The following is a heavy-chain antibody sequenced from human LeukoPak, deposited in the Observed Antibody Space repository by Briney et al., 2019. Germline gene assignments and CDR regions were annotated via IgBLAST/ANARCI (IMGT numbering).Heavy chain of an antibody. CDR1: GYTLTELS. CDR3: AQTFSSSRTFDY. CDR2: IIPILGIA. Sequence: SVTVSCKVSGYTLTELSMHWVRQAPGQGLEWMGRIIPILGIANYAQKFQGRVTITADKSTSTAYMELSSLRSEDTAVYYCAQTFSSSRTFDYWGQGTLVTVSS. D-gene: IGHD6-13*01. J-gene: IGHJ4*02. V-gene: IGHV1-69*02.